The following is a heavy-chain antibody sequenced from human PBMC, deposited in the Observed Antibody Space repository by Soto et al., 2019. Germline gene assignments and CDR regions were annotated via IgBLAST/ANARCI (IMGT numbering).Heavy chain of an antibody. J-gene: IGHJ4*02. D-gene: IGHD2-2*01. Sequence: LRLSCAASGFTFSSFWMHWVRQAPGEGLVWVSRINSDGSNTNYADSVKGRFTNSRDNAKNTLYLQMNSLRAEDTAAYYCARGGVPAAMSYWGQGTLVTVSS. CDR1: GFTFSSFW. CDR2: INSDGSNT. CDR3: ARGGVPAAMSY. V-gene: IGHV3-74*01.